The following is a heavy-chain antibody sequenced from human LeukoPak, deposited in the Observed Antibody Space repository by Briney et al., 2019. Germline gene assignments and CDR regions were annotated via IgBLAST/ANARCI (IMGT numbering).Heavy chain of an antibody. CDR1: GFTFSSYS. CDR3: ARDMGHIAVVNAYDAFDL. CDR2: ISGGGTTI. Sequence: GRSLRLSCAAPGFTFSSYSMNWVRQAPGRWLEWLAHISGGGTTIYYVDSVKDRFTISRDNAKNSLYLQMNSLRDEDTAAYYCARDMGHIAVVNAYDAFDLWGQGTMVTVSS. V-gene: IGHV3-48*02. J-gene: IGHJ3*01. D-gene: IGHD2-21*01.